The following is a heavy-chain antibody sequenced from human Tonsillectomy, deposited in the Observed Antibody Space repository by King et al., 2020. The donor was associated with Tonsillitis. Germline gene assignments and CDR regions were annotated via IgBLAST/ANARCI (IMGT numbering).Heavy chain of an antibody. V-gene: IGHV1-46*01. CDR3: AGEVGIAVDF. J-gene: IGHJ4*02. CDR1: GYTFTSYY. Sequence: VQLVQSGAEVKKPGASVKVSCKASGYTFTSYYMHWVRQAPGQGLEWMGIINPSGGSTSYAQKFQGRVTMTRDTYTSTVNMELSSLRSEDTAVYYCAGEVGIAVDFWGQGTLVTVSS. D-gene: IGHD2-21*01. CDR2: INPSGGST.